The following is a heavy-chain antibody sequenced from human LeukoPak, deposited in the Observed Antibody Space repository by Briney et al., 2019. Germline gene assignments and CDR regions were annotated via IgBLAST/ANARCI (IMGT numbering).Heavy chain of an antibody. CDR2: IYYSGST. CDR1: GGSISSYY. CDR3: ARVVVQTVTRPYYFDY. V-gene: IGHV4-59*12. Sequence: PSETLSLTCTVSGGSISSYYWTWIRQPPGKGLEWLGYIYYSGSTNYNPSLKSRVTISVDTSKNQFSLKLSSVTAADTAVYYCARVVVQTVTRPYYFDYWGQGTLVTVSS. J-gene: IGHJ4*02. D-gene: IGHD4-17*01.